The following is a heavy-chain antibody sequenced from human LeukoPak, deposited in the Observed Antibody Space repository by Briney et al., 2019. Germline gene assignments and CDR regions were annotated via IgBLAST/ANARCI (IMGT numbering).Heavy chain of an antibody. J-gene: IGHJ4*02. V-gene: IGHV1-69*04. CDR1: GGTFSSYA. CDR2: IIPILGIA. CDR3: ARTTRTYSGSDY. Sequence: SVKVSCKASGGTFSSYAISWVRQAPGQGLEWMGRIIPILGIANYAQKFQGRVTITADKSTSTAYMELSSLRSEGTAVYYCARTTRTYSGSDYWGQGTLVTVSS. D-gene: IGHD5-12*01.